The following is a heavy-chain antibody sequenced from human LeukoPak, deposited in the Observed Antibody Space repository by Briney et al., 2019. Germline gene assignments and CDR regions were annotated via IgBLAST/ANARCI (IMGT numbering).Heavy chain of an antibody. CDR3: ARQGTGSTLVY. CDR1: GGSISSSSYY. CDR2: IYYSGST. V-gene: IGHV4-39*01. J-gene: IGHJ4*02. Sequence: KASETLSLTCTVSGGSISSSSYYWGWIRQPPGKGLEWIGSIYYSGSTYYNPSLKSRVTISVDTSKNQFSLKLSSVTAADTAVYYCARQGTGSTLVYWGQGTLVTVSS. D-gene: IGHD1-14*01.